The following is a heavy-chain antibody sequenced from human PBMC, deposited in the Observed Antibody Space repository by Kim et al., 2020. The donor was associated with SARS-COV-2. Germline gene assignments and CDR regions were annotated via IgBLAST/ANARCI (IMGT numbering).Heavy chain of an antibody. CDR2: ISGSGGST. Sequence: GGSRRLSCGASGFTFSSYAMSWVRQAPGKGLEWVSAISGSGGSTYYADSVKGRFTISRDNSKNTLYLQMNSLRAEDTAVYYCAKDLFHSSGWHANYYYYMDVWGKGPTFTVAS. J-gene: IGHJ6*03. V-gene: IGHV3-23*01. CDR3: AKDLFHSSGWHANYYYYMDV. CDR1: GFTFSSYA. D-gene: IGHD6-19*01.